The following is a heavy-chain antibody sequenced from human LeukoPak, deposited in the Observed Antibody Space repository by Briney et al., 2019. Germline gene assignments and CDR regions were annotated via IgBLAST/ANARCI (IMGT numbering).Heavy chain of an antibody. CDR2: IRYDGSNK. CDR3: AKVGKYSSGWYTVDY. V-gene: IGHV3-30*02. CDR1: GFTFSSYG. J-gene: IGHJ4*02. Sequence: GGPLRLSCAASGFTFSSYGMHWVRQAPGKGLEWVAFIRYDGSNKYYADSVKGRFTISRDNSKNTLYLQMNSLRAEDTAVYYCAKVGKYSSGWYTVDYWGQGTLVTVSS. D-gene: IGHD6-19*01.